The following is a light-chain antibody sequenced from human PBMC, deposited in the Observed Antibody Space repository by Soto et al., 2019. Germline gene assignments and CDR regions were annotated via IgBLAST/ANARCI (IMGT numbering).Light chain of an antibody. Sequence: QSVLTQPRSVSGAPGQRVTISCTGSSSNIGAGYDVHWYQQLPGTAPKLVIYDNNKRPSGIPERFSGSKSGTSATLGITGLQTGDEADYYCGTWDSSLSAYVFGTGTKVTVL. V-gene: IGLV1-51*01. CDR1: SSNIGAGYD. CDR2: DNN. CDR3: GTWDSSLSAYV. J-gene: IGLJ1*01.